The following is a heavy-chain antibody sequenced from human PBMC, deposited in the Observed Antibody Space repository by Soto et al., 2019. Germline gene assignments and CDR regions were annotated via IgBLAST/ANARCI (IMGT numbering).Heavy chain of an antibody. CDR1: GFTFSSYA. CDR3: AKVAGYYDFWSGYFDY. Sequence: PGGSLRLSCAASGFTFSSYAMSWVRQAPGKGLEWVSAISGSGGSTYYADSVKGRFTISRDNSKNTLYLQMNSLRAEDTAVYYCAKVAGYYDFWSGYFDYWGQGTLVTV. V-gene: IGHV3-23*01. CDR2: ISGSGGST. D-gene: IGHD3-3*01. J-gene: IGHJ4*02.